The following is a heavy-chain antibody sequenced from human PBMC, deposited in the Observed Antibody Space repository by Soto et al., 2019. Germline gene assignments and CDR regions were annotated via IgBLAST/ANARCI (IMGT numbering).Heavy chain of an antibody. CDR1: GGSFSSSSYY. V-gene: IGHV4-39*01. D-gene: IGHD1-26*01. CDR3: ARNGAYVRELQPVDRGPENYCFDY. J-gene: IGHJ4*02. Sequence: QLQLPESGPGLVKPSETLYLTCTVSGGSFSSSSYYWGWIRQPPGKGLDWIGSIYYSGSTYYNPSLRSRVTISVDTSKNKSSLKLSSVSATDTAVYYCARNGAYVRELQPVDRGPENYCFDYWGQGTLVTVSS. CDR2: IYYSGST.